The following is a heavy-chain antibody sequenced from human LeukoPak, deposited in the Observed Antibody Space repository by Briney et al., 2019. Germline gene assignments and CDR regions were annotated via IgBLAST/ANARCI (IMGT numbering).Heavy chain of an antibody. CDR1: GGSISSSNW. CDR3: ARDEDDILTGYRSDAFDI. D-gene: IGHD3-9*01. J-gene: IGHJ3*02. V-gene: IGHV4-4*02. CDR2: IYHSGST. Sequence: SETLSLTCAVSGGSISSSNWWSWVRQPPGKGLEWIGEIYHSGSTNYNPSLKSRVTISVDKSKNQFSLKLSSVTAADTAVYYCARDEDDILTGYRSDAFDIWGQGTMVTVSS.